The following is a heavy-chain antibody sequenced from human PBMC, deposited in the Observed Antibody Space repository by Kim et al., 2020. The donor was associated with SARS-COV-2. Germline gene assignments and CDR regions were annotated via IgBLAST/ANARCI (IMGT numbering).Heavy chain of an antibody. CDR1: GGSISSSSYY. CDR2: IYYSGST. CDR3: ARGQQWLVANIDY. D-gene: IGHD6-19*01. Sequence: SETLSLTCTVSGGSISSSSYYWGWIRQPPGKGLEWIGSIYYSGSTYYNPSLKSRVTISVDTSKNQFSLKLSSVTAADTAVYYCARGQQWLVANIDYWGQGTLVTVSS. V-gene: IGHV4-39*07. J-gene: IGHJ4*02.